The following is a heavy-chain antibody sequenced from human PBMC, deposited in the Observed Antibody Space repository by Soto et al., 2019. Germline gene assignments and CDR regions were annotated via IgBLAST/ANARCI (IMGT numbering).Heavy chain of an antibody. CDR2: ISYDGSNK. Sequence: GGSLRLSCAASGFTFSNYAMHWVRQAPGKGLEWVAVISYDGSNKYYGDSVKGRFTISRDNSKNTLYLQTNSLRAEDTAVYYCAKVVRGHCTKGVCTNGYFHYGMDVWGQGTTVTVSS. D-gene: IGHD2-8*01. J-gene: IGHJ6*02. CDR1: GFTFSNYA. CDR3: AKVVRGHCTKGVCTNGYFHYGMDV. V-gene: IGHV3-30*18.